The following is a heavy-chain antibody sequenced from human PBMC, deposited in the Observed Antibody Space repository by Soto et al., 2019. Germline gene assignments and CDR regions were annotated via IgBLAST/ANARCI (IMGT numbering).Heavy chain of an antibody. J-gene: IGHJ4*02. CDR3: ARDVSSDTTGFRGYDL. V-gene: IGHV1-69*13. Sequence: GASVKVSCKASGGTVSSYAITWVRQAPGKGLEWMGVFIPIFVSAHYAQKFQGRITITADESTSTAYMELSGLTSEDTAIYYCARDVSSDTTGFRGYDLWGQGTQVTVSS. CDR2: FIPIFVSA. D-gene: IGHD3-10*01. CDR1: GGTVSSYA.